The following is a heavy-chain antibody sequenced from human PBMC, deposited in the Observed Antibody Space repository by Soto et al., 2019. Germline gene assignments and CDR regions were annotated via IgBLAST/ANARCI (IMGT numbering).Heavy chain of an antibody. Sequence: ESGGGVVQPGRSLRLSCAASGFTFSSYGMHWVRQAPGKGLEWVAVISYDGSNKYYADSVKGRFTISRDNSKNTLYLQMNSLRAEDTAVYYCAKDSGDHYFDYWGQGTLVTVSS. CDR1: GFTFSSYG. D-gene: IGHD6-19*01. V-gene: IGHV3-30*18. CDR2: ISYDGSNK. CDR3: AKDSGDHYFDY. J-gene: IGHJ4*02.